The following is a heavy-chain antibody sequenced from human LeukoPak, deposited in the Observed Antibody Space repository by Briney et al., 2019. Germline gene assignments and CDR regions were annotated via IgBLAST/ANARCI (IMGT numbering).Heavy chain of an antibody. Sequence: GASVKVSCKASGYILTGYFMHWVRPAPGQGLEWMGWINPNSGGTSYAQKFQGRVTMTRDTSISTAYMELTTLKSDDTAVYYCARAKEYSTLGDWFDAWGQGTLFTVSS. V-gene: IGHV1-2*02. CDR2: INPNSGGT. D-gene: IGHD2/OR15-2a*01. CDR1: GYILTGYF. CDR3: ARAKEYSTLGDWFDA. J-gene: IGHJ5*02.